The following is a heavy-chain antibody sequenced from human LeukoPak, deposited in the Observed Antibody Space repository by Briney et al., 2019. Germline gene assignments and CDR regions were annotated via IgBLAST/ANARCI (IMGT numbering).Heavy chain of an antibody. CDR2: MNPRGST. J-gene: IGHJ6*03. D-gene: IGHD3-22*01. CDR3: ARGRQDVTMIVVVMTAVSYYLDV. Sequence: ETLSLTCAVYGGSFSGYYWAWIRQTPGKGLEWIGEMNPRGSTNYNPSLKSRVTISVDTSKNQFSLKLSSVTAADTAVYYCARGRQDVTMIVVVMTAVSYYLDVWGKGTTVTVS. V-gene: IGHV4-34*01. CDR1: GGSFSGYY.